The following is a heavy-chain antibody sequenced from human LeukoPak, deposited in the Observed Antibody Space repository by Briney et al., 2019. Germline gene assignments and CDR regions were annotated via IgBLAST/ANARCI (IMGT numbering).Heavy chain of an antibody. V-gene: IGHV3-23*01. CDR3: AKGLERESRLDS. Sequence: GGSLRLSCAASGLTFSTYGMSWVRQAPGKGLEWVSVISGSGGSTYYADSVKGRSTISRDNSKNTLYLQMNSLRAEDTALYYCAKGLERESRLDSWGQGTLVTVSS. D-gene: IGHD1-1*01. CDR2: ISGSGGST. J-gene: IGHJ4*02. CDR1: GLTFSTYG.